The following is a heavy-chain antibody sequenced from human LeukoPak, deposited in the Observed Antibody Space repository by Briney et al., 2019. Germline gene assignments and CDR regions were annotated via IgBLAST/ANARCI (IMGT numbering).Heavy chain of an antibody. V-gene: IGHV3-7*01. CDR1: GFTFSSYW. Sequence: GGSLRLSCAVSGFTFSSYWMNWVRQAPGKGMEWVANINQDGTNQYFAASVKGRFSISRDNAKNSLYLQMNSLRAEDTGVYYCSRSLDYLGQGALVTVSS. CDR2: INQDGTNQ. J-gene: IGHJ4*02. CDR3: SRSLDY.